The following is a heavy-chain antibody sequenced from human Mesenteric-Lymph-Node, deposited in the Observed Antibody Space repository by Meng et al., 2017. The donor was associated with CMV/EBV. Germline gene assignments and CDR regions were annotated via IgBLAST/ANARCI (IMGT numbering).Heavy chain of an antibody. J-gene: IGHJ6*02. CDR2: IYSNGRT. Sequence: GESLKISCAASGFSVSDNYVNWVRQAPGKGLEWLSIIYSNGRTYYADSAKGRFTISRDGSQNTLYLQMNSLRGEDTAVYYCAKERRVCGMSVIDYYGMDVWGPGTTVTVSS. V-gene: IGHV3-53*01. CDR3: AKERRVCGMSVIDYYGMDV. CDR1: GFSVSDNY. D-gene: IGHD3-16*02.